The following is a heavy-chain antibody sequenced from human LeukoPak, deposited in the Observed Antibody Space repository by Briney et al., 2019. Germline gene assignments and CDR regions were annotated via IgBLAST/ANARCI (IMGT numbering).Heavy chain of an antibody. Sequence: ESGPTLVQPTQTLTLTCTFSGFSISTSGVGVGWIRQPPGRALEWLAFIYWDDDKRYSPSLNSRLTITKDTSKNQVVLTVSDMDPMDTATYYCAHRVAYSCSWTSGWFDPWGQGTLVTVSS. CDR3: AHRVAYSCSWTSGWFDP. V-gene: IGHV2-5*02. CDR2: IYWDDDK. CDR1: GFSISTSGVG. D-gene: IGHD6-13*01. J-gene: IGHJ5*02.